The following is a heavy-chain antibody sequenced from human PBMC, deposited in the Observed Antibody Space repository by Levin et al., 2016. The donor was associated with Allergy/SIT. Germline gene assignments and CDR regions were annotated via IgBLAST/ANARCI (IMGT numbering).Heavy chain of an antibody. J-gene: IGHJ2*01. Sequence: GGSLRLSCAASGFTFSSYWMHWVRQAPGKGLVWVSRINSDGSSTSYADSVKGRFTISRDNAKNSLYLQMNSLRAEDTAVYYCATNQPSRPGDGWYFDLWGRGTLVTVSS. CDR3: ATNQPSRPGDGWYFDL. V-gene: IGHV3-74*01. CDR1: GFTFSSYW. D-gene: IGHD3-16*01. CDR2: INSDGSST.